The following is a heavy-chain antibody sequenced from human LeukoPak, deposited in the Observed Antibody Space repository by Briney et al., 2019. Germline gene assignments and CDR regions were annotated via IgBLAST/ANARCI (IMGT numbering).Heavy chain of an antibody. CDR3: ARDGSLYDFWSGYYLDY. J-gene: IGHJ4*02. Sequence: PSETLSLTCTVSGGSISSYYWSWIRQPPGKGLEWVGSIYYSGSTYYNPSLKSRVTISVDTSKNQFSLKLSSVTAADTAVYYCARDGSLYDFWSGYYLDYWGQGTLVTVSS. D-gene: IGHD3-3*01. CDR1: GGSISSYY. V-gene: IGHV4-59*12. CDR2: IYYSGST.